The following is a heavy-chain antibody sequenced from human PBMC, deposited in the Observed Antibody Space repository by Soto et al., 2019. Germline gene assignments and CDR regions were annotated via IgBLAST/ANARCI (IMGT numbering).Heavy chain of an antibody. V-gene: IGHV3-30*18. CDR2: ISYDGSNK. CDR3: AKDRPPPDFWSGYYGSGFYYGMDV. D-gene: IGHD3-3*01. J-gene: IGHJ6*02. Sequence: GGSLRLSCAASGFTFSSYGMHWVRQAPGKGLEWVAVISYDGSNKYYADSVKGRFTISRDNSKNTLYLQMNSLRAEDTAVYYCAKDRPPPDFWSGYYGSGFYYGMDVWGQGTTVTVSS. CDR1: GFTFSSYG.